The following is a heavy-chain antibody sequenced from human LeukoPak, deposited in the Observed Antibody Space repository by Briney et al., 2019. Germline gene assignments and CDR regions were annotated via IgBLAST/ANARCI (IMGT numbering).Heavy chain of an antibody. CDR2: INHSGST. V-gene: IGHV4-34*01. Sequence: SETLSLTCAVYGGSFSGYYWTWIRQPPGKGLEWIGEINHSGSTNYNPSLKSRVTISVDTSKSQFSLNLNSVTAADTAVYYCARSGWYSFDYWGQGTLVTVSS. D-gene: IGHD6-19*01. J-gene: IGHJ4*02. CDR3: ARSGWYSFDY. CDR1: GGSFSGYY.